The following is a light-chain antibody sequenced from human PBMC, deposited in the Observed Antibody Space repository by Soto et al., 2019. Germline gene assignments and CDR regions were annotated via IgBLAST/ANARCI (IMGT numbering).Light chain of an antibody. J-gene: IGKJ5*01. CDR2: GAS. CDR3: QQAHSIPIT. CDR1: QSISFD. V-gene: IGKV1-39*01. Sequence: DIQMTQSPSSLSAAVGDRVTIICRTSQSISFDLNWYQQRPGKAPKLLIYGASTLQSGVPSRFSGRGSGRDFTLTISTLQPEDFATYYCQQAHSIPITFGQGPRLEIK.